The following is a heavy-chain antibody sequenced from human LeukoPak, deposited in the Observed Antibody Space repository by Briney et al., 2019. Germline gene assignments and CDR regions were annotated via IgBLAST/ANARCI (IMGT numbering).Heavy chain of an antibody. J-gene: IGHJ4*02. CDR2: IWYDGSNK. D-gene: IGHD4-17*01. V-gene: IGHV3-33*01. CDR3: ASGVADYGDYVWYYFDY. Sequence: GGSLRLSCAASGFTFSSYGMHWVRQAPGKGLEWVAVIWYDGSNKYYADSVKGRFTISRDNSKNTLYLQMNSLRAEGTAVYYCASGVADYGDYVWYYFDYWGQGTLVTVSS. CDR1: GFTFSSYG.